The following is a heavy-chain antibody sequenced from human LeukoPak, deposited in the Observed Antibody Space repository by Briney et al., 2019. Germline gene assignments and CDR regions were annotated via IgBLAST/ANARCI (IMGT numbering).Heavy chain of an antibody. Sequence: GASVKVSFKASGYTFTGYYMHWVRQAPGQGLEWMGWINPNSGGTNYARKFQGRVTMTRDTSISTAYMELSRLRSDDTAVYYCARFPEGWELLGFDPWGQGTLVTVSS. D-gene: IGHD1-26*01. V-gene: IGHV1-2*02. CDR2: INPNSGGT. J-gene: IGHJ5*02. CDR3: ARFPEGWELLGFDP. CDR1: GYTFTGYY.